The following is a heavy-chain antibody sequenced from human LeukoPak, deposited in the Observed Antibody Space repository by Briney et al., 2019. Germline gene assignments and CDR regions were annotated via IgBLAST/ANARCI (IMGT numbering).Heavy chain of an antibody. V-gene: IGHV3-30-3*01. CDR3: AKDPPYGDYGNWFDP. CDR1: GFTFSSYA. CDR2: ISYDGSNK. D-gene: IGHD4-17*01. J-gene: IGHJ5*02. Sequence: QPGRSLRLSCAASGFTFSSYAMHWVRQAPGKGLEWVAVISYDGSNKYYADSVKGRFTISRDNSKNTLYLQMNSLRAEDTAVYYCAKDPPYGDYGNWFDPWGQGTLVTVSS.